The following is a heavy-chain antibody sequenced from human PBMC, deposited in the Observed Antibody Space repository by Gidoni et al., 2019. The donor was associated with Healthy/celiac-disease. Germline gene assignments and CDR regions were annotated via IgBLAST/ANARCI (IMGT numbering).Heavy chain of an antibody. J-gene: IGHJ4*02. CDR2: INHSGST. D-gene: IGHD1-1*01. V-gene: IGHV4-34*01. CDR3: ARVKLVYYFDY. CDR1: GGSFSGYY. Sequence: QVQLQQWGAGLLKPSETLSLTCAVYGGSFSGYYWSWIRQPPGQGLEWIGEINHSGSTNYNPSLKSRVTISVDTSKNQFSLKLSSVTAADTAVYYCARVKLVYYFDYWGQGTLVTVSS.